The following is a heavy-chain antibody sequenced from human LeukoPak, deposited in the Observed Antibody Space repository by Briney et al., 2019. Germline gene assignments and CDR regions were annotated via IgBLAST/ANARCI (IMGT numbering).Heavy chain of an antibody. D-gene: IGHD2-2*01. CDR3: AREVITPGDSDGFDL. V-gene: IGHV4-30-4*08. J-gene: IGHJ3*01. CDR2: IHYDGRA. CDR1: GGSISSANHF. Sequence: SQTLSLTCTVSGGSISSANHFWSWVRQSPGEGREWIGYIHYDGRAHYNTSLKSRVSMSLDMSKNQFSLSLSSVTAADTAIYYCAREVITPGDSDGFDLWGQGTMVSVSS.